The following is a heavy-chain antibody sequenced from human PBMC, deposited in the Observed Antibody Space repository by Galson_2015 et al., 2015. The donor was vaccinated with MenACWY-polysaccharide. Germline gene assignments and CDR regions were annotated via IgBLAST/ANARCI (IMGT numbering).Heavy chain of an antibody. J-gene: IGHJ4*02. D-gene: IGHD3-10*01. CDR3: ARKFTYGLD. Sequence: SLRLSCAASGLTVSSNYMSWVRQAPGKGLEWVSVIYSGGSTDYADSVKGRFFISRDNSKNTLYLQMNRLRAEDTAVYYCARKFTYGLDWGQGTLVTVSS. CDR2: IYSGGST. CDR1: GLTVSSNY. V-gene: IGHV3-53*05.